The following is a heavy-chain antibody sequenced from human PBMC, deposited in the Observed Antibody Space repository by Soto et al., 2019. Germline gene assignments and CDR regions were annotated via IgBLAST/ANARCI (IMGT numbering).Heavy chain of an antibody. J-gene: IGHJ5*02. D-gene: IGHD3-16*01. CDR2: MNPGSGNT. CDR1: GYSFTNND. CDR3: ARMETFGSLNWFDP. Sequence: ASVKVSCKASGYSFTNNDVSWVRQATGQGLEWMGWMNPGSGNTGYAQKFQGRVTMTRDISIATAYMELSSLRSDDTAIYYCARMETFGSLNWFDPWGQGTLVTVSS. V-gene: IGHV1-8*01.